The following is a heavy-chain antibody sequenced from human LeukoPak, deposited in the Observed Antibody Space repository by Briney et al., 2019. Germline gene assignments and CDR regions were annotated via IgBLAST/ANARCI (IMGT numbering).Heavy chain of an antibody. CDR3: ARGKRGYCSGGSCWPGAFDI. D-gene: IGHD2-15*01. J-gene: IGHJ3*02. V-gene: IGHV1-18*01. CDR2: ISAYNGNT. Sequence: ASMKVSCKASGYTFTSYGISWVRQAPGQGLEWMGWISAYNGNTNYAQKLQGRVTMTTDTSTSTAYMELRSLRSDDTAVYYCARGKRGYCSGGSCWPGAFDIWGQGTMVTVSS. CDR1: GYTFTSYG.